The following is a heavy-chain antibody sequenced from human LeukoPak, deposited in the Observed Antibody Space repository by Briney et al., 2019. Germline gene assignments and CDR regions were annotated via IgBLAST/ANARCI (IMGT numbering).Heavy chain of an antibody. CDR1: GYTFTDYY. Sequence: GASVKVSCKASGYTFTDYYMYWVRQAPGQGLDWVGWINPTSGATNYAQKFQGRVTMTRDTSNNTSYMELSRLRSDDTAVYYCAREFRRTTWSFDAFDLWGQGTMVTVSS. D-gene: IGHD1-7*01. CDR3: AREFRRTTWSFDAFDL. V-gene: IGHV1-2*02. J-gene: IGHJ3*01. CDR2: INPTSGAT.